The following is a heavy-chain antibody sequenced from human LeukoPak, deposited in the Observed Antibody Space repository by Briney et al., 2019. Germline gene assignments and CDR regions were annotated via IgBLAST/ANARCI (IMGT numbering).Heavy chain of an antibody. D-gene: IGHD5-24*01. V-gene: IGHV3-7*01. CDR2: IKQDESEK. CDR1: GFTFSSYW. CDR3: ARDVENGYNANPFDY. Sequence: GGSLRLSCAASGFTFSSYWMSWVRQAPGKGLEWVANIKQDESEKYYVDSVKGRFTISRDNAKNSLYLQMNSLRAEDTAVYYCARDVENGYNANPFDYWGQGTLVTVSS. J-gene: IGHJ4*02.